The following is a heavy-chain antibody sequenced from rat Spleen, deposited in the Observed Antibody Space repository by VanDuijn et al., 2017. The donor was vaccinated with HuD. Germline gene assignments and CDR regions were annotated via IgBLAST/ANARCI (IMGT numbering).Heavy chain of an antibody. CDR1: GITYSNYV. J-gene: IGHJ3*01. CDR2: ISTGGGNT. Sequence: EVQLVESGGGLVQPGRSLKLSCAASGITYSNYVMAWVRQAPTKGLEWVASISTGGGNTYDRNSVKGRFTISRDNAKNTLYLQMDSLRSEDTATYYCAKEGDGGYSSYPNWFAYWGQGTLVTVSS. V-gene: IGHV5S13*01. CDR3: AKEGDGGYSSYPNWFAY. D-gene: IGHD1-8*01.